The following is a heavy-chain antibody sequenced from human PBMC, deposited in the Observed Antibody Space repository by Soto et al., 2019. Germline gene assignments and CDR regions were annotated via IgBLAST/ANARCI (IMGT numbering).Heavy chain of an antibody. Sequence: QVQLQQWGAGLLKPSETLSLTCAVYRGSFSGYYWSWIRQSPGTGLEWIGEINHSGSTNYNPSLKSRVTVSADTSKNQSSLKLASVTAADTAVYYCASRGYPDSWGQGTLVTVSS. V-gene: IGHV4-34*01. D-gene: IGHD3-22*01. CDR2: INHSGST. J-gene: IGHJ5*01. CDR3: ASRGYPDS. CDR1: RGSFSGYY.